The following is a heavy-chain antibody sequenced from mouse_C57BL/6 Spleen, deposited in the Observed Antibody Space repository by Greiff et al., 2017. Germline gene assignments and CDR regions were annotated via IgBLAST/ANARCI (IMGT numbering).Heavy chain of an antibody. Sequence: QVQLQQPGAELVKPGASVKLSCKASGYTFTSYWMHWVKQRPGQGLEWIGMIHPNSGSTNYNEKFKSKATLTVDKSSSTAYMQLSSLTSEDSAVYYCARFITTDGYAMDYWGQGTSVTVSS. CDR2: IHPNSGST. V-gene: IGHV1-64*01. D-gene: IGHD1-1*01. CDR1: GYTFTSYW. CDR3: ARFITTDGYAMDY. J-gene: IGHJ4*01.